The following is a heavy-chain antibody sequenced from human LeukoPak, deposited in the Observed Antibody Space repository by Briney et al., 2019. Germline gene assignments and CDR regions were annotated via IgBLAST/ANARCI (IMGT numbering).Heavy chain of an antibody. V-gene: IGHV4-39*07. Sequence: SETLSLTCTVSGDSISSGYYFWGWMRQPPGKGLEWIGEIHHGGNTYYNPSLKSRVTISVDTSKNQFSLKLSSVTAADTAVYYCARDRRITIFGVVIINYYYYGMDVWGQGTTVTVSS. J-gene: IGHJ6*02. CDR1: GDSISSGYYF. CDR2: IHHGGNT. D-gene: IGHD3-3*01. CDR3: ARDRRITIFGVVIINYYYYGMDV.